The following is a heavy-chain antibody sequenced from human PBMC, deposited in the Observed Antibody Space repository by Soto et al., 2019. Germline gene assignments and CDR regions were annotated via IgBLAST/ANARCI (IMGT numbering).Heavy chain of an antibody. CDR3: ARAPMSITIFGVVSGAPFDY. CDR1: GGSISSGGYY. J-gene: IGHJ4*02. CDR2: IYYSGST. D-gene: IGHD3-3*01. V-gene: IGHV4-31*02. Sequence: SETLSLTCTVSGGSISSGGYYWSWFRQHPGKGLEWIGYIYYSGSTYYNPSLKSRVTISVDTSKNQFSLKLSSVTAADTAVYYCARAPMSITIFGVVSGAPFDYWGQGTLVTVSS.